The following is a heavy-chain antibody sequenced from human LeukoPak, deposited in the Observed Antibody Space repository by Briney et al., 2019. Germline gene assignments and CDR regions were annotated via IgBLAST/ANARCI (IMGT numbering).Heavy chain of an antibody. D-gene: IGHD3-3*01. V-gene: IGHV1-69*13. CDR3: ARDPLRFLEYSDYYGMDV. Sequence: GASVKVSCKASGGTFSSYAISWVRQAPGQGLEWMGGIIPIFGTANYAQKFQGRVTITADESTSTAYMELSSLRSEDTAVYYCARDPLRFLEYSDYYGMDVWGQGTTVTVSS. CDR2: IIPIFGTA. J-gene: IGHJ6*02. CDR1: GGTFSSYA.